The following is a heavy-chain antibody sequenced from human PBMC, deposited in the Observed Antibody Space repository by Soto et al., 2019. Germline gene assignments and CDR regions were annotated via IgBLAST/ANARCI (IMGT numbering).Heavy chain of an antibody. Sequence: GASVKVSCKASGGTFSSYAISWVRQAPGQGLEWMGGIIPIFGTANYAQKFQGRVTITADKSTSTAYMELSSLRSEDTAVYCCARGRRGGSGIRQFDYWGQGTLVTFSS. D-gene: IGHD3-10*01. CDR1: GGTFSSYA. J-gene: IGHJ4*02. CDR2: IIPIFGTA. V-gene: IGHV1-69*06. CDR3: ARGRRGGSGIRQFDY.